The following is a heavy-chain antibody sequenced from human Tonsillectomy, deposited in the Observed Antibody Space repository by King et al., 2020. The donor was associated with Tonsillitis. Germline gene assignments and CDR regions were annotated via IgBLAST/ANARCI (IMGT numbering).Heavy chain of an antibody. J-gene: IGHJ3*01. Sequence: VQLVESGGGVVQAGRSLRLSCAASGFTLSTYGIHWVRQAPGKGLEWVAVIWNDGSNKYYADSVKGRFTISRDNSKNTVYLQMNSLRVEDTADYYCARKEGGSHYLFDVWGQGTLVAVSS. D-gene: IGHD3-16*01. CDR1: GFTLSTYG. V-gene: IGHV3-33*01. CDR2: IWNDGSNK. CDR3: ARKEGGSHYLFDV.